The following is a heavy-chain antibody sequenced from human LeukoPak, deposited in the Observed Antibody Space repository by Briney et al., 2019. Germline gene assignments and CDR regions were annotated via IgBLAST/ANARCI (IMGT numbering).Heavy chain of an antibody. CDR2: ISGSGDST. CDR3: AKNSFYYDSGSYFFDY. J-gene: IGHJ4*02. CDR1: GFIFSTYG. D-gene: IGHD3-10*01. V-gene: IGHV3-23*01. Sequence: GGSLRLSCGASGFIFSTYGMSWVRQAPGKGLEWVSIISGSGDSTSYADSVKGRFTISRDISKNTLYLQMNSLRAEDTAVYYCAKNSFYYDSGSYFFDYWGQGTLVTVSS.